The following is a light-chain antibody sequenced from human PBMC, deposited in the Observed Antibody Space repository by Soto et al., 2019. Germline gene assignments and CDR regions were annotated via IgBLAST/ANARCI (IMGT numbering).Light chain of an antibody. J-gene: IGKJ5*01. CDR2: DAS. CDR1: QSVRSK. CDR3: RQYNNWPPIT. V-gene: IGKV3-15*01. Sequence: EIVMTQSPGTLSVSPGERATLSCRASQSVRSKLAWYQQKPGQAPRLLIYDASTRATGIPARFSGSGSGTEFTLTISSLQSEAFAVYYCRQYNNWPPITFGQGTRLEIK.